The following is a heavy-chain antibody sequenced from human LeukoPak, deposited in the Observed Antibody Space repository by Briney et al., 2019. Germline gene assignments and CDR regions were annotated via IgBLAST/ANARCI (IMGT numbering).Heavy chain of an antibody. J-gene: IGHJ2*01. D-gene: IGHD3-10*01. CDR1: GFTFSSYE. V-gene: IGHV3-48*03. Sequence: GGSLRLSCAASGFTFSSYEMNWVRQAPGKGLEWVPYISSSGSTIYYADSVKGRFTISRDNAKNSLYLQMNSLRAEDTAVYYCARTHSGDWYFDLWGRGTLVTVSS. CDR3: ARTHSGDWYFDL. CDR2: ISSSGSTI.